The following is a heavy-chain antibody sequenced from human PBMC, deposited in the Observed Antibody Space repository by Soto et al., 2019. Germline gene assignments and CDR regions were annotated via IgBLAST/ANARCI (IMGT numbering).Heavy chain of an antibody. CDR2: IYNDGSNK. CDR1: GLTFRNYG. D-gene: IGHD6-19*01. V-gene: IGHV3-33*01. Sequence: QVQLVESGGGVVQPGGSLRLSCEVSGLTFRNYGMHWIRQAPGKGPEWVAMIYNDGSNKEYADSVKGRFTISRDNSNNTLFLQLNSLRVADTAVYFCARDGAAVVGTFDYWGQGTLVTVSS. J-gene: IGHJ4*02. CDR3: ARDGAAVVGTFDY.